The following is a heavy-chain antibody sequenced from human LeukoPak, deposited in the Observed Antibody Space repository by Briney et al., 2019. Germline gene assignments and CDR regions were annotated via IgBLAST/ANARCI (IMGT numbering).Heavy chain of an antibody. D-gene: IGHD1-26*01. J-gene: IGHJ5*02. CDR2: INPNSGGT. CDR1: GYTFTGYY. Sequence: GASVKVSCKASGYTFTGYYMHWVRQAPGQGLEWMGWINPNSGGTNYAQKFQGRVTMTRDTSISTAYMELSRLRSDDTAVYYCARGVAVGATSWFDPWGQGTLVTVSS. V-gene: IGHV1-2*02. CDR3: ARGVAVGATSWFDP.